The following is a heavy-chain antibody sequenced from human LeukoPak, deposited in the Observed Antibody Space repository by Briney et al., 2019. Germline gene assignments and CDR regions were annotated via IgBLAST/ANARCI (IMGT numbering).Heavy chain of an antibody. Sequence: PGGSLRLSCATSGFTFSSNWMSWVRHAPGRGLDWVANIKPDGSAEYYAASVKGRFTVSRDNAKNSLYLQMNSLRAEDTAVYYCARGAYYYEDWGQGTLVTVSS. D-gene: IGHD3-22*01. V-gene: IGHV3-7*01. J-gene: IGHJ4*02. CDR3: ARGAYYYED. CDR2: IKPDGSAE. CDR1: GFTFSSNW.